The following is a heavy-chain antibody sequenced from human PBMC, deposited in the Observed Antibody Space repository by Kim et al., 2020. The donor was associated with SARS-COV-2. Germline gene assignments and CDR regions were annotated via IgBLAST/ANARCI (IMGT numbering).Heavy chain of an antibody. Sequence: SVKVSCKASRDTFSSYVVSWVRQAPGQGLEWVGGIIPTLGTTDYAQKFQGRVTITADESTSTAYMELSSLRSEDTAMYYCAVASSNYFDYWGQGTLVTVSS. V-gene: IGHV1-69*13. D-gene: IGHD5-12*01. CDR2: IIPTLGTT. CDR3: AVASSNYFDY. CDR1: RDTFSSYV. J-gene: IGHJ4*02.